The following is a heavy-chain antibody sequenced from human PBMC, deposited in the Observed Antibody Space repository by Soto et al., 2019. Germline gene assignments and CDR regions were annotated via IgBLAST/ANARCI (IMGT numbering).Heavy chain of an antibody. Sequence: GGSLRLSCAASGFTFSSYWMSWVRQAPGKGLDWVANIKQDGSEKYYVDSVKGRFTISRDNAKHSLYLQMNSLRAEDTAVYYCARGVLWFGELSRGGYYFDYWGQGTLVTVSS. CDR3: ARGVLWFGELSRGGYYFDY. CDR2: IKQDGSEK. J-gene: IGHJ4*02. D-gene: IGHD3-10*01. V-gene: IGHV3-7*01. CDR1: GFTFSSYW.